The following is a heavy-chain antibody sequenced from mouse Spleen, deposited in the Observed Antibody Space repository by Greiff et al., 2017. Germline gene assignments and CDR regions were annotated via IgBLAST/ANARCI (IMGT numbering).Heavy chain of an antibody. CDR3: ARDAFYYSKYFDY. CDR1: GFTFSSYA. D-gene: IGHD2-5*01. V-gene: IGHV5-4*01. Sequence: DVKLVESGGGLVKPGGSLKLSCAASGFTFSSYAMSWVRQTPEKRLEWVATISDGGSYTYYPDNVKGRFTISRDNAKNNLYLQMSHLKSEDTAMYYCARDAFYYSKYFDYWGQGTTLTVSS. CDR2: ISDGGSYT. J-gene: IGHJ2*01.